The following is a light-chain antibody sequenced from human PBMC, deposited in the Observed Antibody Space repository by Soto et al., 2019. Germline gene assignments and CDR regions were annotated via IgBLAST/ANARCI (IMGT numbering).Light chain of an antibody. V-gene: IGLV1-40*01. Sequence: QSVLTQPPSVSGAPGQRVTISCSGTSSSIGAGYEVHWYHQLPGTAPKLVVSGNGNRPSGVPDRLSASKSGTSASLAITGLQAEDEGHYYCTSYRSSSTPVVFGGGTKLTVL. J-gene: IGLJ2*01. CDR2: GNG. CDR3: TSYRSSSTPVV. CDR1: SSSIGAGYE.